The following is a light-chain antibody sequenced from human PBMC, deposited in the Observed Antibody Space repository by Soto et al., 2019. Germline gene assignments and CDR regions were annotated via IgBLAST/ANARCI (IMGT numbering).Light chain of an antibody. CDR3: QQYGSSPVT. J-gene: IGKJ4*01. V-gene: IGKV3-20*01. CDR2: GAS. Sequence: ENVLTQSPGTLSLSPGERATLSCRASQSVGGSYFAWYQQRPGQAPRLLIYGASSRATGIPDRFSGTGSGTDFSLTISRLEPEDFVVYYCQQYGSSPVTFGAGTKVEIK. CDR1: QSVGGSY.